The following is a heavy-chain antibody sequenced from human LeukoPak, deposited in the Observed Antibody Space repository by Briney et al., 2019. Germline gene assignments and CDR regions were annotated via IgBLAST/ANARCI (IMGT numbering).Heavy chain of an antibody. Sequence: GGSLRLSCAASGFTFSTYVMSWVRQAPGKGLEWVSGISASGDNTYYAGSVKGRFTISRDNSKNTLHLQMNSLRAEDTAVYYCAKGSGYDTDFDYWGQGTLATVSS. D-gene: IGHD3-9*01. CDR1: GFTFSTYV. CDR2: ISASGDNT. J-gene: IGHJ4*02. CDR3: AKGSGYDTDFDY. V-gene: IGHV3-23*01.